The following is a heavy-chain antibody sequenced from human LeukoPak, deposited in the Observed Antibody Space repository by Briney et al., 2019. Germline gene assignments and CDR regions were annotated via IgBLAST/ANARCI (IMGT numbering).Heavy chain of an antibody. CDR1: GFTFSDYY. V-gene: IGHV3-11*04. Sequence: GGSLRLSCAASGFTFSDYYMSWIRQAPGKGLEWISYISSSGFVIYYADSVKGRFTISRDNAKNSLYLQMNSLRAEDTAVYYCAELGITMIGGVWGKGTTVTISS. CDR3: AELGITMIGGV. CDR2: ISSSGFVI. D-gene: IGHD3-10*02. J-gene: IGHJ6*03.